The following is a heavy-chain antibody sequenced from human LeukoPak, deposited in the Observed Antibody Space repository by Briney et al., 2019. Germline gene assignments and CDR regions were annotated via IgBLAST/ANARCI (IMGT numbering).Heavy chain of an antibody. CDR3: ARGRYNWNYDWFDP. V-gene: IGHV4-34*01. J-gene: IGHJ5*02. Sequence: SETLSLTCAVYGGSFSGYYWSWIRQPPGKGLEWIGEINRSGSTNYNPSLKSRVTISVDTSKNQFSLKLSPVTAADTAVYYCARGRYNWNYDWFDPWGQGTLVTVSS. CDR2: INRSGST. D-gene: IGHD1-7*01. CDR1: GGSFSGYY.